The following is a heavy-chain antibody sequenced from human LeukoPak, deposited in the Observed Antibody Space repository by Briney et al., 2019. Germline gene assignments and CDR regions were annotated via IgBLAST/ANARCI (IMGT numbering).Heavy chain of an antibody. CDR2: ISAYNGNT. CDR3: ARALGYSSSPWGDSGSPAEYFQH. V-gene: IGHV1-18*01. J-gene: IGHJ1*01. CDR1: GYTFTSYG. D-gene: IGHD6-6*01. Sequence: ASVKVSCKASGYTFTSYGISWVRQAPGQGLEWMGWISAYNGNTNYAQKLQGRVTMTTDTSTSTAYMELRSLRSNDTAVYYCARALGYSSSPWGDSGSPAEYFQHWGQGTLVTVSS.